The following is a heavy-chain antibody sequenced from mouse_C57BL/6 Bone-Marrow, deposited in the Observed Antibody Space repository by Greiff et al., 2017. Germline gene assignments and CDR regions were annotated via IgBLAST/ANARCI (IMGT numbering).Heavy chain of an antibody. V-gene: IGHV1-42*01. D-gene: IGHD2-4*01. CDR3: ARSSYDYLYYYAMDY. Sequence: VQLQQSGPELVKPGASVKISCKASGYSFTGYCMNWVKQSPEKSLEWIGEINPSTGGTTYNQKFKAKATLTVDKSSSTAYMQLKSLTSEDSAVYYCARSSYDYLYYYAMDYWGQGTSVTVSS. J-gene: IGHJ4*01. CDR2: INPSTGGT. CDR1: GYSFTGYC.